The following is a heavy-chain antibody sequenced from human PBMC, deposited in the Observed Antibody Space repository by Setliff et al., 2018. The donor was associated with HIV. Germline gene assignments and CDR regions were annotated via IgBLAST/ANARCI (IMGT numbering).Heavy chain of an antibody. CDR1: GGSISTSRYY. CDR2: INYRGNT. J-gene: IGHJ4*02. D-gene: IGHD1-1*01. Sequence: KPSETLSLTCTVSGGSISTSRYYWGWIRQPPGKGLEWIGSINYRGNTYYNPSLKSRAAISVDTSKNQISLKLSSVTAADTAVYYCARGRYNGDSYSGGFYYFDHWGQGSLVTVSS. CDR3: ARGRYNGDSYSGGFYYFDH. V-gene: IGHV4-39*01.